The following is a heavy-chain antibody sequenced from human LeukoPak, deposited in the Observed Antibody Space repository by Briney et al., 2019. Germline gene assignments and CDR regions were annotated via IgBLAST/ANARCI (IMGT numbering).Heavy chain of an antibody. CDR2: ICTSGST. J-gene: IGHJ5*02. Sequence: SETLSLTCTVSGGSISTYYWSWIRQPAGKGLEWIGRICTSGSTNYNPSLKSRVTMSVDTSKNQFSLKLNSVTAADTAVYFCARDGLDNSGWFLNWFDPWGQGTLVTVSS. CDR3: ARDGLDNSGWFLNWFDP. CDR1: GGSISTYY. D-gene: IGHD6-19*01. V-gene: IGHV4-4*07.